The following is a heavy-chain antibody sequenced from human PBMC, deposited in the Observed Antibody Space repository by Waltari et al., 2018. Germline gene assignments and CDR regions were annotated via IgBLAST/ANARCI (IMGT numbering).Heavy chain of an antibody. J-gene: IGHJ5*02. CDR3: ARDRGLAAAGRNWFDP. D-gene: IGHD6-13*01. V-gene: IGHV1-69*05. Sequence: APGQGLEWMGGIIPIFGTANYAQKFQGRVTITTDESTSTAYMELSSLRSEDTAVYYCARDRGLAAAGRNWFDPWGQGTLVTVSS. CDR2: IIPIFGTA.